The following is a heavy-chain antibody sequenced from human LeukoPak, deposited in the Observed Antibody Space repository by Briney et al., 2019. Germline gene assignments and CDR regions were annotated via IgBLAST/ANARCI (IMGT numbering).Heavy chain of an antibody. CDR1: GFMVGHKY. Sequence: GGSLRLSCAASGFMVGHKYMSWVRQAPGKGLEWLSIIYAGGNTYSADSVRGRFTISRDNSRNTVYLQMNNLRDDDTAVYYCARGQTDLLRNYFDYWGPGTPVTVSS. J-gene: IGHJ4*02. V-gene: IGHV3-66*01. CDR2: IYAGGNT. CDR3: ARGQTDLLRNYFDY.